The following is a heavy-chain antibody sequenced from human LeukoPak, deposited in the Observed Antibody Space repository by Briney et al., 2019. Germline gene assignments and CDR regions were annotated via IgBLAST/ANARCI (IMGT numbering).Heavy chain of an antibody. CDR2: KYYRSKWYN. V-gene: IGHV6-1*01. Sequence: SRTLSLTCGISGDSVSSNSAAWDWIRQSPSRGLEWLGKKYYRSKWYNGYAVSVKSRLTIKPDTSKNQFSLQLNSVTPEDTAVYYCARGVGATTDYYYGLDVWGQGTTVTVSS. CDR3: ARGVGATTDYYYGLDV. CDR1: GDSVSSNSAA. D-gene: IGHD1-26*01. J-gene: IGHJ6*02.